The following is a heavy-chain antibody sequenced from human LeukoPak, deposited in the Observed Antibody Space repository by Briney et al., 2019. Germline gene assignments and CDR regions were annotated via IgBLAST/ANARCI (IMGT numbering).Heavy chain of an antibody. CDR3: AKDGGDRIPDY. CDR2: ISYDGSNK. Sequence: PGRSLRLSCAASGFTFSSYGMHWVRQAPGKGLGWVAVISYDGSNKYYADSVKGRFTISRDNSKNTLYLQMNSLRAEDTAVYYCAKDGGDRIPDYWGQGTLVTVSS. CDR1: GFTFSSYG. V-gene: IGHV3-30*18. J-gene: IGHJ4*02. D-gene: IGHD2-21*02.